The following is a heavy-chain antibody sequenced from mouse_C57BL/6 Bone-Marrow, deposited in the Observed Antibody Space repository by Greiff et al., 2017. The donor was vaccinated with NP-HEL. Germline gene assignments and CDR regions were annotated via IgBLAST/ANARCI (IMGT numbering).Heavy chain of an antibody. D-gene: IGHD2-3*01. CDR2: INPNNGGT. CDR3: SLYDGYYRYFDV. J-gene: IGHJ1*03. V-gene: IGHV1-26*01. Sequence: VQLQQSGPELVKPGASVKISCKASGYTFTDYYMNWVKQSHGKSLEWIGDINPNNGGTSYNQKFKGKATLTVDKSSSTAYMELRSLTSEDSAVYYCSLYDGYYRYFDVWGTGTTVTVSS. CDR1: GYTFTDYY.